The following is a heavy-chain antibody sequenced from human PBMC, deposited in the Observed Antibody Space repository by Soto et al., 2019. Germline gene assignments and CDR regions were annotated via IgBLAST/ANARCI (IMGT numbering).Heavy chain of an antibody. V-gene: IGHV1-2*02. CDR3: ARVSGYCSSTSCLYYYYYYGMDV. CDR2: INPNSGGT. J-gene: IGHJ6*02. Sequence: GASVKVSCKASGYTFTGYYMHWVRQAPGQGLEWMGWINPNSGGTNYAQKFQDRVTMTRDTSISTAYMELSRLRSDDTAVYYCARVSGYCSSTSCLYYYYYYGMDVWGQGTTVTVSS. D-gene: IGHD2-2*03. CDR1: GYTFTGYY.